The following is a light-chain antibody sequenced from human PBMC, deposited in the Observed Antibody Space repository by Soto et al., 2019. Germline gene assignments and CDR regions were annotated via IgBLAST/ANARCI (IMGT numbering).Light chain of an antibody. V-gene: IGKV3-20*01. J-gene: IGKJ1*01. CDR2: GAS. Sequence: EIVLTQSPGTLSLSPGERATLSCRASQSVSTSLAWYQQKPGQAPRLLIYGASSRATGIPDRFSGSGSGTDFTLTISRLEAEDFAVYFCQLYGGSPGTFGQGTKVDI. CDR1: QSVSTS. CDR3: QLYGGSPGT.